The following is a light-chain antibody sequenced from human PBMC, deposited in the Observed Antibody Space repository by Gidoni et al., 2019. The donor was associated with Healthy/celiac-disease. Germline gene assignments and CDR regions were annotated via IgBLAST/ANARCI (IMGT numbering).Light chain of an antibody. CDR1: ALPKQY. V-gene: IGLV3-25*03. Sequence: SYELTQPPSVSVSPGQTAGITCSGDALPKQYAYWYQQKPGQAPVLVIYKDSERPSGIPERFSGSSSGTTVTLTISGVQAEDEADYYCQSADSSGTPSYVFGTGTKVTVL. J-gene: IGLJ1*01. CDR3: QSADSSGTPSYV. CDR2: KDS.